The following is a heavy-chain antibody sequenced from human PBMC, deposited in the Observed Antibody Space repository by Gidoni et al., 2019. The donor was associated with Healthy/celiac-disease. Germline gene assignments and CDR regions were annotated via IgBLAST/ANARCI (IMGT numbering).Heavy chain of an antibody. Sequence: EVQLVESGGGLIQPGGSLRLSCAASGFPVSSNYMSWVRQAPGKGLEWVSVIYSGGSTYYADSVKGRFTISRDNSKNTLYLQMNSLRAEDTAVYYCARSIAAPYYYYYGMDVWGQGTTVTVSS. CDR1: GFPVSSNY. CDR2: IYSGGST. CDR3: ARSIAAPYYYYYGMDV. V-gene: IGHV3-53*01. D-gene: IGHD6-6*01. J-gene: IGHJ6*02.